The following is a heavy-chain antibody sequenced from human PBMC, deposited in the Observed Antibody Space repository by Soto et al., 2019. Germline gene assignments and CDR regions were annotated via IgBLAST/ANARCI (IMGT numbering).Heavy chain of an antibody. CDR1: GGTFSSYA. Sequence: SVKVSCKASGGTFSSYAISWARQAPGQGLEWMGGIIPIFGTANYAQKFQGRVTITADESTSTAYMELSSLRSEDTAVYYCARASIVVVPAAKPSNAFDIWGQGTMVTVSS. J-gene: IGHJ3*02. V-gene: IGHV1-69*13. D-gene: IGHD2-2*02. CDR3: ARASIVVVPAAKPSNAFDI. CDR2: IIPIFGTA.